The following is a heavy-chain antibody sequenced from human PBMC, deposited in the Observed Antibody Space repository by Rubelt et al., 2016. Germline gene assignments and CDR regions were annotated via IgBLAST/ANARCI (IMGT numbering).Heavy chain of an antibody. J-gene: IGHJ4*02. Sequence: QLQMQESGPGLVKPSETLSLTCTVSGGSISSSTHFWGWIRQAPGMGLEWVAYISDSGTYTKYADSVKGRFAISRDNVKNSLYLQMSGLRAEETAVYYCAKINYNAWYGDFDYWGQGTLVTVSS. V-gene: IGHV3-11*03. D-gene: IGHD3-10*01. CDR2: ISDSGTYT. CDR1: GGSISSSTHF. CDR3: AKINYNAWYGDFDY.